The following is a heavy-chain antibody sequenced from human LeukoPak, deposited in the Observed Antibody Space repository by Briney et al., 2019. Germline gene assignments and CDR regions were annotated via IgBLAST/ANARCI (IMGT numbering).Heavy chain of an antibody. CDR1: GFTFSSYG. Sequence: GGTLRLSCAASGFTFSSYGMSWVRQAPGKGLEWVSAISGSGGSTYYADSVKGRFTISRDNSKNTLYLQMNSLRAEDTAVYYCAKAPGGIVGYWGQGTLVTVSS. J-gene: IGHJ4*02. CDR3: AKAPGGIVGY. CDR2: ISGSGGST. D-gene: IGHD3-16*01. V-gene: IGHV3-23*01.